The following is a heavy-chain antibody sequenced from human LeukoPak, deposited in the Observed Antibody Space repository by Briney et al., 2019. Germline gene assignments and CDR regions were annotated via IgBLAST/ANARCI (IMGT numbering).Heavy chain of an antibody. CDR3: AREGEYYDSSGYNEFDY. CDR2: INHSGST. D-gene: IGHD3-22*01. J-gene: IGHJ4*02. CDR1: GGSFSGYY. Sequence: SETLSLTCAVYGGSFSGYYWSWIRQPPGKGLEWIGEINHSGSTNYNPSLKSRVTISVDTSKNQFSLKLSSVTAADTAVYYCAREGEYYDSSGYNEFDYWGQGTLVTVSS. V-gene: IGHV4-34*01.